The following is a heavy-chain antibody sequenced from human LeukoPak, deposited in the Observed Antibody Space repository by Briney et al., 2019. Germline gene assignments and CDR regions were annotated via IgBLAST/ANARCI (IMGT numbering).Heavy chain of an antibody. V-gene: IGHV4-59*12. CDR1: GGSISSYY. D-gene: IGHD6-19*01. CDR2: IYYSGST. Sequence: SETLSLTCTVSGGSISSYYWSWIRQPPGKGLEWIGYIYYSGSTNYNPSLKSRVTMSVDTSKNQFSLKLSSVTAADTAVYYCASSSSGWQIFGYWGQGTLVTVSS. CDR3: ASSSSGWQIFGY. J-gene: IGHJ4*02.